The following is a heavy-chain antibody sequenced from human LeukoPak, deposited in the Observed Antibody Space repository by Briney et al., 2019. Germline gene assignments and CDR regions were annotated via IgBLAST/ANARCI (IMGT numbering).Heavy chain of an antibody. CDR2: INTDGSST. V-gene: IGHV3-74*01. J-gene: IGHJ4*02. CDR1: GFTFSSYW. CDR3: ARSSSGWHSDY. D-gene: IGHD6-19*01. Sequence: GGSLRLSCGASGFTFSSYWMHWVRQAPGKGLVWVSRINTDGSSTTYADSVKGRFTISRDNAKNTLYLQMNSLRAEDTALYYCARSSSGWHSDYWGQGTLATVSS.